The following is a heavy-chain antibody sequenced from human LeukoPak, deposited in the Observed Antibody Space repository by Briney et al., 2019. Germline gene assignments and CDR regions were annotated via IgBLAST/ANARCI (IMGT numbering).Heavy chain of an antibody. CDR1: GFTFSSYA. Sequence: GGSLRLSCAASGFTFSSYAMSWVRQAPGKGLEWVSAISGSGGSTSYADAVKGRFTISRDNSKNTLYLQMNSLRAEDTAVYYCARDHYRYCSSTSCYPRYFDYWGQGTLVTVSS. CDR2: ISGSGGST. J-gene: IGHJ4*02. V-gene: IGHV3-23*01. D-gene: IGHD2-2*01. CDR3: ARDHYRYCSSTSCYPRYFDY.